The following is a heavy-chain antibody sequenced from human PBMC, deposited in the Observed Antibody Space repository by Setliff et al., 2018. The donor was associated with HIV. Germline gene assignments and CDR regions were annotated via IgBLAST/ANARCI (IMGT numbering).Heavy chain of an antibody. J-gene: IGHJ4*02. Sequence: GSLRLSCAASGFTFNSYAMSWVRQAPGKGLEWVSRISGSGDSTNYADSVKGRFTISRDSSKNTLYLQMNSLRAEDTAVYFCAKQDYYDSSGYSDWGQGALVTVSS. CDR2: ISGSGDST. V-gene: IGHV3-23*01. CDR3: AKQDYYDSSGYSD. D-gene: IGHD3-22*01. CDR1: GFTFNSYA.